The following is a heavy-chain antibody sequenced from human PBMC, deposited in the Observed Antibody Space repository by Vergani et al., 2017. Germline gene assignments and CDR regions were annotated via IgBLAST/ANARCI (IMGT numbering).Heavy chain of an antibody. CDR1: GYSISSGYY. Sequence: QVQLQESGPGLVKPSETLSLTCAVSGYSISSGYYWGWIRQPPGKGLEWIGSIYHSGSTYYNPSLKSRVTISVDTSKNQFSLKLSSMTAADTAVYYCASGKIESDAFDIWGQGTMVTVSS. CDR2: IYHSGST. CDR3: ASGKIESDAFDI. V-gene: IGHV4-38-2*01. J-gene: IGHJ3*02. D-gene: IGHD1-26*01.